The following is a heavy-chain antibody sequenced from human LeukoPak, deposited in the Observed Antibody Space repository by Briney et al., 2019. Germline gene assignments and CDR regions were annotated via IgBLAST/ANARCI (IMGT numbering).Heavy chain of an antibody. D-gene: IGHD3-10*01. V-gene: IGHV1-2*02. CDR2: INPKSGGT. J-gene: IGHJ4*02. CDR1: GYTFTGYY. CDR3: ARDVLWFGESPSDY. Sequence: ASVKVSCKASGYTFTGYYMHWVRQAPGQGLEWMGWINPKSGGTNYAQKLQGRVTMTTDTSTSTAYMELRSLRSDDTAVYYCARDVLWFGESPSDYWGQGTLVTVSS.